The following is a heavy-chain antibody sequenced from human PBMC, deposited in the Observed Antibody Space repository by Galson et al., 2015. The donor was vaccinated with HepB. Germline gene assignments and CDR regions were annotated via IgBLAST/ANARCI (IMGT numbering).Heavy chain of an antibody. V-gene: IGHV3-30*18. D-gene: IGHD2-2*02. CDR3: AKCAGREYCSSTSCYTCGVFDH. CDR1: GFIFSSYG. J-gene: IGHJ4*02. CDR2: ISYDGSNK. Sequence: SLRLSCAASGFIFSSYGMHWVRQAPGKGLEWVAVISYDGSNKYYADSVKGRFTISRDNSQKTLYLQMNSLRVEDTALYYCAKCAGREYCSSTSCYTCGVFDHWGQGSLVTVSS.